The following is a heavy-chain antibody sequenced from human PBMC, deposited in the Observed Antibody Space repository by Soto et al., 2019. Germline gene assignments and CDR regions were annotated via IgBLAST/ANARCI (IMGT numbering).Heavy chain of an antibody. CDR2: IIPIFGTA. CDR3: ARDPYPPGSRAAGFYGMDV. D-gene: IGHD6-13*01. Sequence: GSSVKVSCKASGGTFSSYAISWVRQAPGQGLEWMGGIIPIFGTANYAQKFQGRVTITADESTSTAYMELSSLRSEDTAVYYCARDPYPPGSRAAGFYGMDVWGQGTTVTVSS. J-gene: IGHJ6*02. V-gene: IGHV1-69*13. CDR1: GGTFSSYA.